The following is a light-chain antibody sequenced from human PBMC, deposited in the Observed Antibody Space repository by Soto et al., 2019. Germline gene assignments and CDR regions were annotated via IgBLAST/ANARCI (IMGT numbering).Light chain of an antibody. CDR1: SSDAGGYNY. CDR2: DVS. J-gene: IGLJ1*01. CDR3: SSYTSSSTLYV. V-gene: IGLV2-14*01. Sequence: QCALTQPASVSGAPGEGITISCTGTSSDAGGYNYVSWYQQHPGKAPKLMIYDVSNRPSGVSNRFSGSKSGNTASLTISGLQAEDEADYYCSSYTSSSTLYVFGTGTKVTVL.